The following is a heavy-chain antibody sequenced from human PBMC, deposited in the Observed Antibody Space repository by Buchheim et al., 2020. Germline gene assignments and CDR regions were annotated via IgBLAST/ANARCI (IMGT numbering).Heavy chain of an antibody. Sequence: QVQLQESGPGLVKPSETLSLTCTVSGGSISSYYWSWIRQPPGKGLEWIGYIYYSGSTNYNPSLKSRVTISVDTSKNQFSLKLSSVTAADTAVYYCARDLSRGYYDSSGYYGWFDPWGQGTL. CDR2: IYYSGST. CDR3: ARDLSRGYYDSSGYYGWFDP. D-gene: IGHD3-22*01. CDR1: GGSISSYY. J-gene: IGHJ5*02. V-gene: IGHV4-59*01.